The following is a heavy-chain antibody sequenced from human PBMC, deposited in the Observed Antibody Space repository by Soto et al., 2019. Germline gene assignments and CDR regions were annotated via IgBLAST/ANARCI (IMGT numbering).Heavy chain of an antibody. D-gene: IGHD3-22*01. V-gene: IGHV1-18*01. CDR2: ISAYSSNT. CDR1: GYSFTSYG. J-gene: IGHJ5*02. CDR3: ARNYYDSSGYYPRWFDP. Sequence: ASVKVSCKASGYSFTSYGISWVRQAPGRGLEWMGCISAYSSNTNYAQKLQGRVTMTTDTSTSTAYMELRSLRSDDTAVYYCARNYYDSSGYYPRWFDPWGQGTLVTVSS.